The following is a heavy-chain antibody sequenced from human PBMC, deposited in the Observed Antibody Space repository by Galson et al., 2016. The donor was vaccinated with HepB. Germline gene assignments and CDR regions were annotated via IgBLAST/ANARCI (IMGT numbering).Heavy chain of an antibody. J-gene: IGHJ6*02. CDR2: ISNDGSNK. CDR3: ARDRRSTASRYYYGMDV. V-gene: IGHV3-30*04. Sequence: SLRLSCAASGFTFSSYSVHWVRQAPGKGLKWVAVISNDGSNKYYADSVKGRFTISKDNSKNTPYLQMNSLRAGDTAVYYCARDRRSTASRYYYGMDVWGQATTVTVSS. CDR1: GFTFSSYS. D-gene: IGHD3-9*01.